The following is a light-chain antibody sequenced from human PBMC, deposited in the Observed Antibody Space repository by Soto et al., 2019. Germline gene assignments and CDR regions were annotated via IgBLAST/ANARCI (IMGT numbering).Light chain of an antibody. CDR2: GAS. CDR1: RSVTTS. V-gene: IGKV3D-15*01. CDR3: HHYET. J-gene: IGKJ1*01. Sequence: IVMTQSPATLTVSPGEITTLSCRASRSVTTSLAWYQQKPGQAPRLLMYGASIRAAGVPDRFSGSGSGTEFTLTISRLEPEDFTVYYCHHYETFGQGTKVDIK.